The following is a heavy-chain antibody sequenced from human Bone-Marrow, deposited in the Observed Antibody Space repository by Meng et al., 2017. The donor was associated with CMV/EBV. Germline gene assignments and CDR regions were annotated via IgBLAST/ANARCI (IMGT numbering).Heavy chain of an antibody. CDR2: INSDGGST. Sequence: GGSLRLSCSASGFTLSSNWMHWVRQAPGKGLVWVSRINSDGGSTNYADSVKGRFTISRDNARNTLHLQMNSLRADDTAVYYCAGTYSSPLDFWGLGTLVTVSS. D-gene: IGHD3-22*01. CDR3: AGTYSSPLDF. V-gene: IGHV3-74*01. J-gene: IGHJ4*02. CDR1: GFTLSSNW.